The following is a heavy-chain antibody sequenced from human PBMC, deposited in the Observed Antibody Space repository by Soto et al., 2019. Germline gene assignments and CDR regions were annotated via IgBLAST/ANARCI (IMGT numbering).Heavy chain of an antibody. CDR3: ARWGQRGYSYGYYGMDV. CDR2: ISSSSSYI. Sequence: PGGSLRLSCAASGFTFSSYSMNWVRQAPGKGLEWVSSISSSSSYIYYADSVKGRITNSRDNAKNSLYLQMNSLRDEDTAVYYCARWGQRGYSYGYYGMDVWGQGTTVTVSS. V-gene: IGHV3-21*01. CDR1: GFTFSSYS. D-gene: IGHD5-18*01. J-gene: IGHJ6*02.